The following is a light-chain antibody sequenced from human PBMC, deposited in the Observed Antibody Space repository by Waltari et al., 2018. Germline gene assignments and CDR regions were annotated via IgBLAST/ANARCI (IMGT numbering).Light chain of an antibody. CDR3: ISYTHSDTYV. Sequence: QSALTQPPSVSGSPGQSVTISCAGTSSDVGRYNRVSWYQQSPGTAPKVIIYDVTNRPPGVPDRFSASKSRHTASLTLSGLQSEDEADYYCISYTHSDTYVFGTGTKVAVL. CDR2: DVT. V-gene: IGLV2-18*02. J-gene: IGLJ1*01. CDR1: SSDVGRYNR.